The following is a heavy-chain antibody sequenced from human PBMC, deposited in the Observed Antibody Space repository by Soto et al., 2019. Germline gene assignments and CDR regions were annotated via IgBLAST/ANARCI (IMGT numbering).Heavy chain of an antibody. D-gene: IGHD4-4*01. V-gene: IGHV4-39*07. CDR3: ARGDYRVLEF. CDR2: FYYSGST. CDR1: GASITSTSYH. Sequence: SETLSLTCTVSGASITSTSYHWGWIRQPPGKGLEWIGNFYYSGSTYYNPSLRSRVTISADKSISTAYLQWSSLKASDTAMYYCARGDYRVLEFWGQGTLVTVSS. J-gene: IGHJ4*02.